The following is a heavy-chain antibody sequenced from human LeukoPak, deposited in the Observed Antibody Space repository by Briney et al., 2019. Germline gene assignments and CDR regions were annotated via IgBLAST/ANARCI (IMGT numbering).Heavy chain of an antibody. V-gene: IGHV3-23*01. D-gene: IGHD2-2*01. CDR3: AKDLGYCSTTSCPIPI. Sequence: GGSLRLSCAASGFTFSSYAMSWVRQAPGKGLEWVSVISGSGGSTYYADSVKGRFTISRDNSKNTVYLQMNSLRAEDTAVYYCAKDLGYCSTTSCPIPIWGQGTLVTVSS. CDR2: ISGSGGST. CDR1: GFTFSSYA. J-gene: IGHJ4*02.